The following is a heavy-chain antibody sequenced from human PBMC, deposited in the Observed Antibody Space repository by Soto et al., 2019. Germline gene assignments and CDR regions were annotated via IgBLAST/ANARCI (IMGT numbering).Heavy chain of an antibody. D-gene: IGHD1-26*01. V-gene: IGHV3-23*01. CDR1: GFTFSSYA. CDR3: AKADSGSFPPRDYYFDY. J-gene: IGHJ4*02. CDR2: ISGSGGST. Sequence: PGGSLRLSCAASGFTFSSYAMSWVRQAPGKGLEWVSAISGSGGSTYYADSVKGRFTISRDNSKNTLYLQMNSLRAEDTAVYYCAKADSGSFPPRDYYFDYWGQGTLVTVSS.